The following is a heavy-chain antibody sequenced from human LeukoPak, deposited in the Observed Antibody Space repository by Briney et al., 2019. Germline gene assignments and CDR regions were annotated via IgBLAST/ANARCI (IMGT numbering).Heavy chain of an antibody. Sequence: PSETLSLTCAVYGGSFSNSYWSWIRQPPGKGLEWIGEINHSGSTNYKSSLKSRVTISVDTSKNQFSLKLSSVTAADTAVYYCASLSIEAAGFDYWGQGSLVTVPS. D-gene: IGHD6-13*01. CDR3: ASLSIEAAGFDY. J-gene: IGHJ4*02. CDR2: INHSGST. CDR1: GGSFSNSY. V-gene: IGHV4-34*01.